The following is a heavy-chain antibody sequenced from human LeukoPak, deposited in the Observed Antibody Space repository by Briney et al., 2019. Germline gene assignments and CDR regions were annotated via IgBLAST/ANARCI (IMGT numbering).Heavy chain of an antibody. CDR1: GFTFSSYG. V-gene: IGHV3-33*01. CDR2: IWYDGSNK. Sequence: PGRSLRLSCAASGFTFSSYGMHWVRQAPGKGLEWVAVIWYDGSNKYYADSVKGRFTISRDNSKNTLYLQVNSLRAEDTAVYYCARENVANPLAGFDPWGQGTLVTVSS. D-gene: IGHD4/OR15-4a*01. J-gene: IGHJ5*02. CDR3: ARENVANPLAGFDP.